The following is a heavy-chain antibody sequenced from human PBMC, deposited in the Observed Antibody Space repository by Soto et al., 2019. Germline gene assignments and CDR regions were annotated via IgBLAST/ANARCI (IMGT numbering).Heavy chain of an antibody. CDR3: SRAAIQGHQLEGQSPTSQTLGY. J-gene: IGHJ4*02. V-gene: IGHV4-34*01. CDR1: GGNCVGYY. CDR2: VSHSGSA. D-gene: IGHD1-1*01. Sequence: SQPQCLTYTVYGGNCVGYYGTRIRQTQGEGLEWIGEVSHSGSANYNPSLKSRLTMSVDTSKNQFSLKLTSVTAADSAIYYCSRAAIQGHQLEGQSPTSQTLGYWGQGILGTVSS.